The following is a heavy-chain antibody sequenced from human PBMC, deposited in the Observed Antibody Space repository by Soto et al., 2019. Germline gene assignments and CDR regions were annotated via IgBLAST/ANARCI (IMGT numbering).Heavy chain of an antibody. V-gene: IGHV3-66*01. CDR2: IYSGGST. J-gene: IGHJ6*03. CDR1: GFTVSSNY. Sequence: LSLSCAASGFTVSSNYMSWVRQAPGKGLEWVSVIYSGGSTYYADSVKGRFTISRDNSKNTLYLQMNSLRAEDTAVYYCARTPDYYYYYMDVWGEGTTVTAP. CDR3: ARTPDYYYYYMDV.